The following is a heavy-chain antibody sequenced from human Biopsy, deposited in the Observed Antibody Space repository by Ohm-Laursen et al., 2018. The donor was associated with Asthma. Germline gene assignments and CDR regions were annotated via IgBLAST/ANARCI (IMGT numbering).Heavy chain of an antibody. Sequence: SLRLSCAASGFAVSRDYMLWVRQAPGKGLEWVSVIYSGGTSNTADSVRGRFTISRDYSKNTLYLQMHSLRAEDTAVYYCARGDSSNWSHYYFDYWGQGTLVTVSS. CDR3: ARGDSSNWSHYYFDY. CDR2: IYSGGTS. D-gene: IGHD3-22*01. V-gene: IGHV3-53*01. J-gene: IGHJ4*02. CDR1: GFAVSRDY.